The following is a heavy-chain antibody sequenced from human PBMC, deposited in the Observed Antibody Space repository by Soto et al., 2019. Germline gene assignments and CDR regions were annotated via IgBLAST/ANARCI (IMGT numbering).Heavy chain of an antibody. D-gene: IGHD3-16*01. Sequence: QVQLVESGGGVVQPGRSLRLSCAASGFTFSSYGMHWVRQAPGKGLEWVAVIWYDGSNKYYADSVKGRFAISRDNSKNTLYLRMNSLSAEDTAVYYCARVLGGSWLGGMDVWGQGTTVTVSS. CDR2: IWYDGSNK. J-gene: IGHJ6*02. V-gene: IGHV3-33*01. CDR1: GFTFSSYG. CDR3: ARVLGGSWLGGMDV.